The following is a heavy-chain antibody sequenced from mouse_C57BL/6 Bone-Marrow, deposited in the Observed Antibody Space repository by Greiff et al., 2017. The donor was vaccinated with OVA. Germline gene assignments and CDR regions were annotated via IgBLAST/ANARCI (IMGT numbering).Heavy chain of an antibody. CDR2: IDPENGGT. CDR1: GFNIKDDY. J-gene: IGHJ4*01. CDR3: TTPNRNHVGAMDY. D-gene: IGHD2-1*01. V-gene: IGHV14-4*01. Sequence: VQLQQSGAELVRPGASVKLSCTASGFNIKDDYMHWVKQRPEQGLEWIGWIDPENGGTEYDSQFKGKATITADTSSTTAYLQLSSLTSEDTAVYYCTTPNRNHVGAMDYWGQGTSVTVSS.